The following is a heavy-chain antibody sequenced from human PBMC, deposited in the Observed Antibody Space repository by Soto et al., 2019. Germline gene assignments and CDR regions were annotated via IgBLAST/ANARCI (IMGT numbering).Heavy chain of an antibody. Sequence: ASVKVSCKASGYTFTGYYLHWIRQAPGQGLQWMGWMRPDSGGANYAQKFQGRVSMTRDTSTSTFYMELSRLASDNTAVYYCARDPHEGVYDYWGQGTQVTVSS. D-gene: IGHD3-16*01. CDR1: GYTFTGYY. J-gene: IGHJ4*02. CDR3: ARDPHEGVYDY. CDR2: MRPDSGGA. V-gene: IGHV1-2*02.